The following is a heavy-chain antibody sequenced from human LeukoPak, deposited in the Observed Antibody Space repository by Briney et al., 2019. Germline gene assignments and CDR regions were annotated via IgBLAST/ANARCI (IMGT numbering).Heavy chain of an antibody. CDR1: GFTFSYYG. Sequence: GGSLRLSCAASGFTFSYYGMHWVRQDPGKGLEWVAFIRYDGNDKFYADSVKGRFTISRDTSKNTLYLQMNSLRTEDTAVYYCAKDPDCTSGVCYTFFDYWGQGTLVTVSS. D-gene: IGHD2-8*01. V-gene: IGHV3-30*02. J-gene: IGHJ4*02. CDR3: AKDPDCTSGVCYTFFDY. CDR2: IRYDGNDK.